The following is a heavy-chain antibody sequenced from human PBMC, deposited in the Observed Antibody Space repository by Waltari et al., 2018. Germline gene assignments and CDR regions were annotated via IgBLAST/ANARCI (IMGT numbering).Heavy chain of an antibody. D-gene: IGHD1-26*01. Sequence: QVQLLQSGAEVKKPGASVKVSCKVSGYTLTEVSRHWVRQAPGKGLEWMGGFEPEDGETIYAHKFKGRVTMTEDTATDTAYMELSSLTSADTAVYYCATGRSHRDAYDIWGQGTLVTVSS. V-gene: IGHV1-24*01. CDR3: ATGRSHRDAYDI. CDR1: GYTLTEVS. CDR2: FEPEDGET. J-gene: IGHJ3*02.